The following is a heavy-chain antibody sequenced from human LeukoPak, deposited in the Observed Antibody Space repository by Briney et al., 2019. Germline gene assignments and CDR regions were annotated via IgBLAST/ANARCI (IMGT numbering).Heavy chain of an antibody. CDR1: GGSFSAYY. V-gene: IGHV4-34*01. CDR2: INHSGST. J-gene: IGHJ4*02. CDR3: ARVRHPLTQWFGELVPDY. D-gene: IGHD3-10*01. Sequence: SETLSLTCAVYGGSFSAYYWTWLRQPPGVGLECIGEINHSGSTNYNPSLKSRVTISVDTSKNQFSLKLSSVTAADTAVYYCARVRHPLTQWFGELVPDYWGQGTLVTVSS.